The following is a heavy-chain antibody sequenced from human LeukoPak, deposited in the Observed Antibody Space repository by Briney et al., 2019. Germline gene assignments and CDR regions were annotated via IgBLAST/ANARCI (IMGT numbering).Heavy chain of an antibody. J-gene: IGHJ4*02. V-gene: IGHV3-33*01. CDR3: ARGARIVATIAYFDY. CDR2: IWYDGSNK. Sequence: GGSLRLSCAASGFTFSTYGMHWVRQAPGKGLEWVAVIWYDGSNKYYADSVKGRSTISRDNSKNTLYLQMNSLRAEDTAVYYCARGARIVATIAYFDYWGQGTLVTVSS. D-gene: IGHD5-12*01. CDR1: GFTFSTYG.